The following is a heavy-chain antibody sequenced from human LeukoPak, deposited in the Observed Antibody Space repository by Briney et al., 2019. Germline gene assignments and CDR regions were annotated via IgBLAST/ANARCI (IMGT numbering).Heavy chain of an antibody. CDR1: GFTFSSYG. CDR3: AKFSKGGYSYGDDDY. CDR2: IWYDGSNK. V-gene: IGHV3-30*02. Sequence: GGSLRLSCAASGFTFSSYGTHWVRQAPGKGLEWVSFIWYDGSNKYYADSVKGRFTISRDSSKNTLYLQMNSLRAEDTAVYYCAKFSKGGYSYGDDDYWGQGTLVTVSS. J-gene: IGHJ4*02. D-gene: IGHD5-18*01.